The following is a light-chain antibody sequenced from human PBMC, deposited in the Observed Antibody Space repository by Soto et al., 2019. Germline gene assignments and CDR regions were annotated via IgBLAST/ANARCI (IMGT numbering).Light chain of an antibody. J-gene: IGKJ5*01. V-gene: IGKV1-12*01. Sequence: EIHMTQSPSSVSASVGDRFTITCGASQDLSSWLDWYQQKPGKAPKLLISAASNLQSGVPSRFSGSGSGTDVTLTIRSLPPEDFETYYCQQPISSPITCGQGTRLEIK. CDR2: AAS. CDR3: QQPISSPIT. CDR1: QDLSSW.